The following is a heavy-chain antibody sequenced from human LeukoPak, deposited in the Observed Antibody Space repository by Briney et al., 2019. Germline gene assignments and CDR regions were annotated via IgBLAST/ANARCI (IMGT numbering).Heavy chain of an antibody. D-gene: IGHD3-22*01. CDR2: ISYDGSNK. CDR3: ARGSGYYYVFDC. Sequence: GGSLRLSCAASGFTFSSYGMHWVRQAPGKGLEWVAVISYDGSNKYYADSVKGRFTISRDNSKNTLYLQMNRLRAEDTAVYYCARGSGYYYVFDCWGQGTRVTSPQ. J-gene: IGHJ4*02. CDR1: GFTFSSYG. V-gene: IGHV3-30*03.